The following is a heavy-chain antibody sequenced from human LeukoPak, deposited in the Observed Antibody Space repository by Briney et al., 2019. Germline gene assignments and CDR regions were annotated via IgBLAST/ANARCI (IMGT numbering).Heavy chain of an antibody. CDR1: GFTFSSYC. D-gene: IGHD2-2*01. CDR2: IRYDGTNQ. J-gene: IGHJ4*02. V-gene: IGHV3-30*02. Sequence: GESLRLSCAASGFTFSSYCMHWVRQPPGKGLEWVAFIRYDGTNQYYADSVKGRFTISRDNSKNTLYLQMNSLRDEDTAVYYCAKEGSSYYFDYWGQGTLVSVSS. CDR3: AKEGSSYYFDY.